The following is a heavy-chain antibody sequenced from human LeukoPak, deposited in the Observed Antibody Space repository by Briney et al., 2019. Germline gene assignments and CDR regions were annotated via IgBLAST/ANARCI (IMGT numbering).Heavy chain of an antibody. D-gene: IGHD3-3*01. V-gene: IGHV4-4*07. CDR3: ARDSYDFWSGSPHPFDY. CDR1: GGSISSYY. CDR2: IYTSGST. J-gene: IGHJ4*02. Sequence: SETLSLTCTVSGGSISSYYWSWIRQPAGKGLEWIGRIYTSGSTNYNPSLKSRVTMSVDTSRNQFSLKLSSVTAADTAVYYCARDSYDFWSGSPHPFDYWGQGTLVTVSS.